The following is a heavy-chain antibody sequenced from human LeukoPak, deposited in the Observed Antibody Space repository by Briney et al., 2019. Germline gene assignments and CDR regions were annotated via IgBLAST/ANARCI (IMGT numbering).Heavy chain of an antibody. J-gene: IGHJ4*02. CDR3: ARHSRNCSGGYCYLYY. CDR1: GGSISSDSYY. V-gene: IGHV4-39*01. CDR2: IYSGGTT. Sequence: SETLSLTCAVSGGSISSDSYYWGWIRQPPGKGLEWIGSIYSGGTTYYNPSLKGRVTLSVDTSKNRFSLKLTSVTAADAAAYYCARHSRNCSGGYCYLYYWGQGTLVTVSS. D-gene: IGHD2-15*01.